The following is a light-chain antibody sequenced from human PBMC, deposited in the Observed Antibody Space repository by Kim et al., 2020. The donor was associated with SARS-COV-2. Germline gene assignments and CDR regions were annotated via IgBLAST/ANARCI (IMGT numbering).Light chain of an antibody. CDR1: NIGSKS. J-gene: IGLJ1*01. CDR2: YDS. V-gene: IGLV3-21*04. CDR3: QVWDSSSDLSYV. Sequence: GPGKTARITCGGNNIGSKSVHWYQQKPGQAPVLVIYYDSDRPSGIPERFSGSNSGNTATLTISRVEAGDEADYYCQVWDSSSDLSYVFGTGTKVTVL.